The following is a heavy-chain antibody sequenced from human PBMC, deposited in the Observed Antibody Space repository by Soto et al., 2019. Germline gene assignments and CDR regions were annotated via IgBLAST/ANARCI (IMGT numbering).Heavy chain of an antibody. CDR3: ARGEQWLVKRYYYYGMDV. V-gene: IGHV4-34*01. Sequence: PSETLSLTCAVYGGSFSGYYWSWIRQPPGKGLEWIGEINHSGSTNYNPSLKSRVTISVDTSKNQFSLKLSSVTAADTAVYYCARGEQWLVKRYYYYGMDVWGQGTTVTVSS. D-gene: IGHD6-19*01. CDR1: GGSFSGYY. CDR2: INHSGST. J-gene: IGHJ6*02.